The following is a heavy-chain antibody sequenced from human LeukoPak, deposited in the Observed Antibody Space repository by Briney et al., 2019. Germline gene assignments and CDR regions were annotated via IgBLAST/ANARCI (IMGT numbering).Heavy chain of an antibody. V-gene: IGHV3-48*03. Sequence: PGGSLRLSCAASGFSFSSYEMNWVRQAPGKGLEWVSYISSSGSTIYYADSVKGRFTISRDNAKNSLYLQMNSLRAEDTAVYYCARDPDYYGSGSYSPYGMDVWGQGTTVTVSS. J-gene: IGHJ6*02. CDR1: GFSFSSYE. CDR2: ISSSGSTI. D-gene: IGHD3-10*01. CDR3: ARDPDYYGSGSYSPYGMDV.